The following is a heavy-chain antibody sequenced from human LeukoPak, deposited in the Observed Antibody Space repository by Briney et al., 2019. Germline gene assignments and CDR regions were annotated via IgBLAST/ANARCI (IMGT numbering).Heavy chain of an antibody. CDR3: ARASHDYGDYSHFDY. CDR2: IYYSGST. D-gene: IGHD4-17*01. V-gene: IGHV4-38-2*02. Sequence: SETLSLTCTVSGYSISSGYYWGWIRQPPGKGLEWIGYIYYSGSTNYNPSLKTRVTISVDKSKNQFSLKLSSVTAADTAVYYCARASHDYGDYSHFDYWGQGTLVTVSS. CDR1: GYSISSGYY. J-gene: IGHJ4*02.